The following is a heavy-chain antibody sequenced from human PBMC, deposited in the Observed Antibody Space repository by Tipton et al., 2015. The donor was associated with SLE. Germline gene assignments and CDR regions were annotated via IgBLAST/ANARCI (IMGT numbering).Heavy chain of an antibody. CDR3: AKAPPEGDSGTWDVFFQH. V-gene: IGHV3-23*01. CDR1: GISFSSYA. CDR2: ISASGGGI. D-gene: IGHD2-15*01. Sequence: GSLKLSCAASGISFSSYAMTWVRQAPGKGLEWVSTISASGGGIYYADSVKGRFTISRDNSKSTLYMQMNSLRVDDTAVYYCAKAPPEGDSGTWDVFFQHWGQGTLVTVSS. J-gene: IGHJ1*01.